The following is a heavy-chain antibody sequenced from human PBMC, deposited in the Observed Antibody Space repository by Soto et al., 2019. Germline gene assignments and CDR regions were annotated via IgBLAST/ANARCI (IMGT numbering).Heavy chain of an antibody. Sequence: PGGSLRLSCSASGFSFSDSAMHWVRQAPGKRLEYVSAISTNGRSTYYADSVKGRFTISRDNSKNTLHLQMSSLRAEDTAIYYCLRDIFGVVIFDSWGQGTPVTVSS. V-gene: IGHV3-64D*06. J-gene: IGHJ4*02. CDR1: GFSFSDSA. CDR2: ISTNGRST. CDR3: LRDIFGVVIFDS. D-gene: IGHD3-3*01.